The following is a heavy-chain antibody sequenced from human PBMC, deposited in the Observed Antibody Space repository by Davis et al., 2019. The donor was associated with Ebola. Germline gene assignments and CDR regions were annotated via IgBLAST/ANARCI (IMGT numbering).Heavy chain of an antibody. D-gene: IGHD3-16*01. J-gene: IGHJ6*02. CDR2: IYPGNSDT. CDR1: GYSFTSYW. Sequence: GESLKISCKGSGYSFTSYWIGWVRQMPGKGLEWMGIIYPGNSDTRYSPSFQGQVTISADKSISTAYLQWSSLKASDTAMYYCARWGRLSYYGMDVWGQGTTVTVSS. V-gene: IGHV5-51*01. CDR3: ARWGRLSYYGMDV.